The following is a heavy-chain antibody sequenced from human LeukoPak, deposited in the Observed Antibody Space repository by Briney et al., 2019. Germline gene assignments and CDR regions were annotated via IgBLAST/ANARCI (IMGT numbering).Heavy chain of an antibody. V-gene: IGHV3-30*18. CDR2: ISYDGSNK. J-gene: IGHJ4*02. CDR3: AKDLGDSYGYYY. CDR1: GFTFSSYG. D-gene: IGHD5-18*01. Sequence: GGSLRLSCAASGFTFSSYGMHWVRQAPGKGLEWVAVISYDGSNKYYADSVKGRFTISRDNSKNTLYLQMNSLRAEDTAVYYCAKDLGDSYGYYYWGQGTLVTVSS.